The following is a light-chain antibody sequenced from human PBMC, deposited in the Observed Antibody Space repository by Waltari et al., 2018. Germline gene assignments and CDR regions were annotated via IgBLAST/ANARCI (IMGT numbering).Light chain of an antibody. CDR2: AAS. CDR1: QGISNY. J-gene: IGKJ4*01. CDR3: QELDTYPQSLT. Sequence: DIQLTQSPSFLSASIGDRVTITCRASQGISNYLAWYQQKPGTAPKLLIYAASTLQSGVPSRFSGSGSGTEFTLTVSSLQSEDFATYYCQELDTYPQSLTFGGGTKVEI. V-gene: IGKV1-9*01.